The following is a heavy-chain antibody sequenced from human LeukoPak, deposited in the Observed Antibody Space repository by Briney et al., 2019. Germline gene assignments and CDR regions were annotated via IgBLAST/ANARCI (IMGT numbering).Heavy chain of an antibody. V-gene: IGHV3-33*01. J-gene: IGHJ3*02. CDR2: IWYDGNNK. D-gene: IGHD3-10*01. Sequence: GRSLRLSCAASGFTFSNYGMHWVREAPGKRREWVADIWYDGNNKNYADSVKGRFTISRDNSKNTLYLQMNSLRAEDTAVYYCARNYGSGRGSDALDIWGQGTMVTVCS. CDR1: GFTFSNYG. CDR3: ARNYGSGRGSDALDI.